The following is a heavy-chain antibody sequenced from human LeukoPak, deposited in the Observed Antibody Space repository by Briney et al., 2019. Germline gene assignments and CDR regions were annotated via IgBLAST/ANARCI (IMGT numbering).Heavy chain of an antibody. Sequence: ASVKVSCKASGYIFTDYYIHWVRQAPGQGLEWMGNIDTTTGNPRYAQDFTGRFVFSLDTSVSTAYLQITSLKADDTAAYYCVRGTPTPGMDYWGQGTQVTVSS. CDR2: IDTTTGNP. CDR1: GYIFTDYY. D-gene: IGHD3-10*01. CDR3: VRGTPTPGMDY. J-gene: IGHJ4*02. V-gene: IGHV7-4-1*02.